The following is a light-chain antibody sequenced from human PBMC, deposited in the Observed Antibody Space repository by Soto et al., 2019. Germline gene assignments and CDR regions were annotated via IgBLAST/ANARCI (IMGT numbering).Light chain of an antibody. V-gene: IGKV1-39*01. J-gene: IGKJ4*01. CDR1: QSISSY. CDR3: QQSYRVPLT. CDR2: AAS. Sequence: DIQMTQSPSSLSASVGDGVTITCRASQSISSYLNWYQQKPGKAPKLLIYAASSLQSGVPSRFSGSGSGTDFTLTISSLQPEDFATYYCQQSYRVPLTCGGGTKVEI.